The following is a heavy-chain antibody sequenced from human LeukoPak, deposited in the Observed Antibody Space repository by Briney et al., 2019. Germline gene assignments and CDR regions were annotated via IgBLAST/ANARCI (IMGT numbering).Heavy chain of an antibody. CDR3: TRDQTPYY. CDR2: INWNGGST. Sequence: GGSLRLSCAASGFSFDDYGMSWVRQAPGKGLEWVSGINWNGGSTGYADSVKGRFTISRDDSKGVAYLQMNSLKTEDTAVYYCTRDQTPYYWGQGTLVTVSS. J-gene: IGHJ4*02. CDR1: GFSFDDYG. V-gene: IGHV3-20*04.